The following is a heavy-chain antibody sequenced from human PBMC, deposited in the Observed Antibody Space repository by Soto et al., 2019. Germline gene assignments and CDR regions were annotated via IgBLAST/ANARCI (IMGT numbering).Heavy chain of an antibody. CDR3: ARSYYDSTGFAVDP. CDR2: MYFGGSF. J-gene: IGHJ5*02. D-gene: IGHD3-22*01. CDR1: GPSVNDCY. V-gene: IGHV4-59*02. Sequence: SETLSLTCNFLGPSVNDCYWRWIRQPPGKGLEWIGFMYFGGSFNYNPSLTSRATISVETSKNQFSMKLTSVTASDTAVYYCARSYYDSTGFAVDPWGQGTLVTVS.